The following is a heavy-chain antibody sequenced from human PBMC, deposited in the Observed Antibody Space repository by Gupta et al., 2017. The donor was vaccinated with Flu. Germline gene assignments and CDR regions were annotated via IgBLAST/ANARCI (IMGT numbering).Heavy chain of an antibody. V-gene: IGHV1-69*01. J-gene: IGHJ6*02. Sequence: RQAPGQGLEWMGGIIPIFGTANYAQKFQGRVTITADESTSTAYMELSSLRSEDTAVYYCARDGWNRYYGMDVWGQGTTVTVSS. CDR2: IIPIFGTA. D-gene: IGHD1-1*01. CDR3: ARDGWNRYYGMDV.